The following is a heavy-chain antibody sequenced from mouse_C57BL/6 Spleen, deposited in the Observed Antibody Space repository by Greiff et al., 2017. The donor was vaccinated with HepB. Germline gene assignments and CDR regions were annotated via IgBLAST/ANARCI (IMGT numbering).Heavy chain of an antibody. CDR1: GYTFTSYW. CDR2: IYPGSGST. J-gene: IGHJ3*01. Sequence: QVQLKQPGAELVKPGASVKMSCKASGYTFTSYWITWVKQRPGQGLEWIGDIYPGSGSTNYNEKFKSKATLTVDTSSSTAYMQLSSLTSEDSAVYYCARTLYGSSYGFAYWGQGTLVTVSA. CDR3: ARTLYGSSYGFAY. V-gene: IGHV1-55*01. D-gene: IGHD1-1*01.